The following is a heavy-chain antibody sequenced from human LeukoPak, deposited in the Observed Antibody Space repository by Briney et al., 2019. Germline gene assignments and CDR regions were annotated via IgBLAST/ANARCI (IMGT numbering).Heavy chain of an antibody. Sequence: PGGSLSLSCAASGFPFSSHGVHGGRQAPGKGREGVAFIQYDGRNKYYADSVKGRFTISRDHSKNTLYLQMNSLRAEDTAVYYCAKDVIVVVPAAPGDAFDIWGQGTMVTVSS. CDR1: GFPFSSHG. CDR2: IQYDGRNK. CDR3: AKDVIVVVPAAPGDAFDI. D-gene: IGHD2-2*01. V-gene: IGHV3-30*02. J-gene: IGHJ3*02.